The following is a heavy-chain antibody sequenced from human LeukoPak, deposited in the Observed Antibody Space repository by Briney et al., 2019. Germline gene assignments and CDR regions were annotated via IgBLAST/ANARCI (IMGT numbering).Heavy chain of an antibody. CDR1: GFTFNNYA. V-gene: IGHV3-23*01. J-gene: IGHJ4*02. Sequence: EGSLRLSCAASGFTFNNYALSWVRQAPGKGLEWVSAISSSGDSTQYAESVKGRFTISRDNSKNTLYLQMNNLRAEDTAVYYCAKDRRGGFIVVVLENWGQGTLVTVSS. CDR3: AKDRRGGFIVVVLEN. D-gene: IGHD2-15*01. CDR2: ISSSGDST.